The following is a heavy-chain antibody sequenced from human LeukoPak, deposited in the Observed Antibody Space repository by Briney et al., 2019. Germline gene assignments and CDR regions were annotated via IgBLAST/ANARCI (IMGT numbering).Heavy chain of an antibody. CDR2: IYYSGST. CDR1: GGSISSSSYY. CDR3: ARHAGYSSSWYKPSSYYFDY. J-gene: IGHJ4*02. D-gene: IGHD6-13*01. V-gene: IGHV4-39*01. Sequence: SETLSLTCTVSGGSISSSSYYWGWIRQPPGKGLEWIGSIYYSGSTYYNPSLKSRVTISVDTSKNRFSLKLSSVTAADTAVYYCARHAGYSSSWYKPSSYYFDYWGQGTLVTVSS.